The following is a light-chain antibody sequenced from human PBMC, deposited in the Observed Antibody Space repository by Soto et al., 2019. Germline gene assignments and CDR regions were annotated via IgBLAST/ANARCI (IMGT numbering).Light chain of an antibody. CDR3: CSYTDGSSLL. CDR1: RNDIGTYNL. J-gene: IGLJ3*02. Sequence: QSVLTQSASVSESPGQSISISCGGGRNDIGTYNLVSWYQQHPGKAPKLIIYEGNKRPSGVSNRFSGSRSGNTASLTISGLQAEDEADYYCCSYTDGSSLLFGGGTQLTVL. V-gene: IGLV2-23*01. CDR2: EGN.